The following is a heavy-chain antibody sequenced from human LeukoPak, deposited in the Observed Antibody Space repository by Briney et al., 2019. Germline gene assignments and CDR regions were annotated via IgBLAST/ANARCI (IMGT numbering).Heavy chain of an antibody. CDR2: ISSSSSTI. V-gene: IGHV3-48*01. CDR3: AGEGSGSYYDYGFDAFGI. CDR1: GFTFSSYS. D-gene: IGHD3-10*01. Sequence: PGGSLRLSCAASGFTFSSYSMNWVRQAPGKGLEWVSYISSSSSTIYYADSVKGRFTISRDNAKNSLYLQMNSLRAEDTAVYYCAGEGSGSYYDYGFDAFGIWGQGTMVTVSS. J-gene: IGHJ3*02.